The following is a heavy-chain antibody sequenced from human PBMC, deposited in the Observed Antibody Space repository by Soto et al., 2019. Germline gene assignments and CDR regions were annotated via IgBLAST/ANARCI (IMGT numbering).Heavy chain of an antibody. CDR2: IIPIFGTA. D-gene: IGHD5-18*01. CDR3: ARGGVQLWGGGYFDY. CDR1: GGTFSSYA. J-gene: IGHJ4*02. Sequence: QVQLVQSGAEVKKPGSSVKVSCKASGGTFSSYAISWVRQAPGQGLEWMGGIIPIFGTANYAQKFQGSVTIPAAESTGTAYMGLSSLRSEDTAVYYCARGGVQLWGGGYFDYRGQGTLVTVSS. V-gene: IGHV1-69*12.